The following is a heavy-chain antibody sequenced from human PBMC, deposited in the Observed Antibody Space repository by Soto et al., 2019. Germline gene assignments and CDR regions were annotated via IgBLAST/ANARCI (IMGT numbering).Heavy chain of an antibody. CDR1: GGSISSGGYY. Sequence: QVQLQESGPGLVKPSQTLSLTCTVSGGSISSGGYYWSWIRQHPGKGLEWIGYIYYSGSTYYNPSLKSRVTISVDTSKNQFSLKLSSVTAADTAVYYCARAPKMTTVTIFGRGSGIINAFDTWGQGTMVTVSS. D-gene: IGHD4-17*01. CDR2: IYYSGST. V-gene: IGHV4-31*03. CDR3: ARAPKMTTVTIFGRGSGIINAFDT. J-gene: IGHJ3*02.